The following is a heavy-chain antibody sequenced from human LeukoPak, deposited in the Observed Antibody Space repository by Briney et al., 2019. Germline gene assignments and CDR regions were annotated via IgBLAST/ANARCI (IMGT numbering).Heavy chain of an antibody. CDR1: GFTLSHYY. J-gene: IGHJ4*02. Sequence: PGGSLRLSCAASGFTLSHYYMTWIRQAPGKGLEWLSFISSSGDTIYYADSVKGRFTVSRDNAENSLYLQMNSLRAEDTAMYYCARQGSEIDYWGQGTLVTVSS. V-gene: IGHV3-11*01. CDR2: ISSSGDTI. CDR3: ARQGSEIDY.